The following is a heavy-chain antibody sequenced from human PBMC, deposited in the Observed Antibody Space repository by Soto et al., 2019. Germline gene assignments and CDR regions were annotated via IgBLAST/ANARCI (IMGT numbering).Heavy chain of an antibody. CDR1: GFTFSSYG. V-gene: IGHV3-33*01. D-gene: IGHD3-16*01. Sequence: GGSLRLSCAASGFTFSSYGMHWVRQAPGKGLEWVAVIWYDGSNKYYADSVKGRFTISRDNSKNTLYLQMNSLRAEDTAVYYCARDLYVWGSYCDYYGMDVWGQGTTVTVSS. CDR3: ARDLYVWGSYCDYYGMDV. J-gene: IGHJ6*02. CDR2: IWYDGSNK.